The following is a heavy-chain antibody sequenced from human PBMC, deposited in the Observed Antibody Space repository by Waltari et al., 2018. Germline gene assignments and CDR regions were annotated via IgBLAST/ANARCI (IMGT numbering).Heavy chain of an antibody. V-gene: IGHV4-30-4*08. CDR3: ATIAALATSGADFDY. J-gene: IGHJ4*02. D-gene: IGHD6-13*01. CDR2: IYYSGST. Sequence: QVQLQESGPGLVKPSQTLSLTCTVPGGSISSRDYYWSWIRPPPGKGLEWIGYIYYSGSTYYNPSLKIRVTISVDTSKNQFSLKLSSVTAADTAVYYCATIAALATSGADFDYWGQGTLVTVSS. CDR1: GGSISSRDYY.